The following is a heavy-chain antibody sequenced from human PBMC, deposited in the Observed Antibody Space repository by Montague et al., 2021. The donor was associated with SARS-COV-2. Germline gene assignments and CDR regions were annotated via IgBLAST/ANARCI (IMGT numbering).Heavy chain of an antibody. D-gene: IGHD2-2*01. V-gene: IGHV4-59*01. CDR2: IHFSGST. CDR1: DGSISHYY. J-gene: IGHJ3*02. Sequence: SETLSLTCTVSDGSISHYYWNWIRQPPGKGLEWIGYIHFSGSTIYNPSLKSRVAISLDSSENQFSLKLSSVSAADTAVYYCATEMPAYDVFDIWGQGTMVTVSS. CDR3: ATEMPAYDVFDI.